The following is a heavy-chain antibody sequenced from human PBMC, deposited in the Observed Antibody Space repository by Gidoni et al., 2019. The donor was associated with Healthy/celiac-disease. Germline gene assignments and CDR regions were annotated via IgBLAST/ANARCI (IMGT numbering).Heavy chain of an antibody. CDR2: INSDGSST. V-gene: IGHV3-74*01. D-gene: IGHD1-26*01. CDR1: GFTFSSSW. CDR3: ASGSYYAGYWYFDL. J-gene: IGHJ2*01. Sequence: EVQLVESGGGLVQPGGSLRLSCAASGFTFSSSWMHWVRQAPGKGLVWVSRINSDGSSTSYADAVKGRFTISRDNAKNTLYLQMNSLRAEDTAVYYCASGSYYAGYWYFDLWGRGTLVTVSS.